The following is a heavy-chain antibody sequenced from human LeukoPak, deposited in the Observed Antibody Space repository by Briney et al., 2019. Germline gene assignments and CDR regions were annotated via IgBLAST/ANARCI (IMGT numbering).Heavy chain of an antibody. D-gene: IGHD3-16*01. CDR3: ARGWGSYSAY. Sequence: GASVKVSCKASGYSFTSHGISWVRQAPGQGLEWMGWISGYDGNRKYAQKVQGRVTMTTDTSTSTANMELRSLRSDDTAVYFCARGWGSYSAYWGQGIPVTVSS. V-gene: IGHV1-18*01. J-gene: IGHJ4*02. CDR1: GYSFTSHG. CDR2: ISGYDGNR.